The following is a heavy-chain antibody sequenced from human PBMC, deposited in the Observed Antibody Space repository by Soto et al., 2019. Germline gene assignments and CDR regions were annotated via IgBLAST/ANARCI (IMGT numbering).Heavy chain of an antibody. CDR3: ARSPGAPYYYDSSGYYYYYYGMDV. CDR2: IYPGDSDT. CDR1: GYSFTSYW. V-gene: IGHV5-51*01. J-gene: IGHJ6*02. D-gene: IGHD3-22*01. Sequence: GESLKISCKGSGYSFTSYWIGWVRQMPGKGLEWMGIIYPGDSDTRYSPSFQDQVTISADKSISTAYLQWSSLKASDTAMYYCARSPGAPYYYDSSGYYYYYYGMDVWGQGTTVTVSS.